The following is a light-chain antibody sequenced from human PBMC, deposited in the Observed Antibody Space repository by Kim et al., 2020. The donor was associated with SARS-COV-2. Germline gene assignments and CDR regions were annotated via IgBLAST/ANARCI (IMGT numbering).Light chain of an antibody. J-gene: IGKJ2*01. V-gene: IGKV1-33*01. CDR2: DAS. CDR3: QQYDNLPPYT. Sequence: DIQMTQSPSSLSASVGDRVTITCQASQDISNYLNWYQQKPGKAPKLLIYDASNLETGVPSRFSGSGSVTDFTFTISSLQPEDIATYYCQQYDNLPPYTFGQGTKLEI. CDR1: QDISNY.